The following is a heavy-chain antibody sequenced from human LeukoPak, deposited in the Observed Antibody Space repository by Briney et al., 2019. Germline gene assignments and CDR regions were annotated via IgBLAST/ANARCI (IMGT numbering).Heavy chain of an antibody. V-gene: IGHV1-2*02. J-gene: IGHJ4*02. CDR2: INPNTGGK. Sequence: ASVKVSCKASGYTFTSYYMHWVRQAPGQGLEWMGWINPNTGGKHYAQKFQGRVTMTRDTSISTAYIEVSRLRSDDTAVYYCAREIRAIEGYYFDYWGQGTLVTVSS. CDR3: AREIRAIEGYYFDY. CDR1: GYTFTSYY. D-gene: IGHD1-26*01.